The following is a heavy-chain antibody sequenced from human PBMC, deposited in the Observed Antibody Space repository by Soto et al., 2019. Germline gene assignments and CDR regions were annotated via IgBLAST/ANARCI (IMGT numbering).Heavy chain of an antibody. CDR2: INHSGNI. CDR1: AESFSGYF. D-gene: IGHD6-19*01. J-gene: IGHJ4*02. V-gene: IGHV4-34*01. CDR3: ARGQWLQRSEY. Sequence: QVQLQQWGAGLLKPSETLSLTCGVYAESFSGYFWNWIRQPPGKGLEWIGEINHSGNINYNPSLRSRVTISLETSKIHFSLNLSSVTAADTAVYYCARGQWLQRSEYWGQVTLVTVSS.